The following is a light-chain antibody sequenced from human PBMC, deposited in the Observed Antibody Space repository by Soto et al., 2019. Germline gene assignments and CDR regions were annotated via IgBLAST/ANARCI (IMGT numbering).Light chain of an antibody. J-gene: IGLJ1*01. V-gene: IGLV2-8*01. Sequence: LTQPPASSVSPRQSVTISFTGTSSDVGGYNYVSWYQQHPGKAPKLMIYEVSKRPSGVPDRFSGSKSGNTASLTVSGLQPEDEADYYCSSYAGSNKSVFGTGTKVTVL. CDR3: SSYAGSNKSV. CDR1: SSDVGGYNY. CDR2: EVS.